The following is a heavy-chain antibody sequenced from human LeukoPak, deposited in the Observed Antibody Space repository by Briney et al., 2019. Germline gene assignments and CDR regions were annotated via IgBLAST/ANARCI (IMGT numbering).Heavy chain of an antibody. Sequence: ASVEVSCKASGGTFSSYAISWVRQAPGQGLEWMGGIIPIFGTANYAQKFQGRVTITADKSTSTAYMELSSLRSEDTAVYYCASGYGDLRRPAFDIWGQGTMVTVSS. D-gene: IGHD4-17*01. J-gene: IGHJ3*02. V-gene: IGHV1-69*06. CDR1: GGTFSSYA. CDR3: ASGYGDLRRPAFDI. CDR2: IIPIFGTA.